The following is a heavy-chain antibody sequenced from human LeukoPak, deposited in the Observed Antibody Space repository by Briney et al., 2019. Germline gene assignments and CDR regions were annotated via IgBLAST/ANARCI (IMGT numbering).Heavy chain of an antibody. CDR3: ARHVPRGTTWFDP. V-gene: IGHV4-59*08. CDR2: IYYTGST. CDR1: GGSFSSYY. D-gene: IGHD1-14*01. Sequence: SETLSLTCTVSGGSFSSYYWSWIRQPPGKGLEWIGYIYYTGSTTYSPSLKSRVTISVDTLKNQFSLKLSSVTAADTAVYYCARHVPRGTTWFDPWGQGTLVTVSS. J-gene: IGHJ5*02.